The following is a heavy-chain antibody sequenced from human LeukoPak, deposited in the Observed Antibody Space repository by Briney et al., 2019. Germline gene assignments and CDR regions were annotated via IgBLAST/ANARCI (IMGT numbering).Heavy chain of an antibody. CDR2: ISGSGGST. V-gene: IGHV3-23*01. Sequence: PGGSLRLSCAASGFTFSSYAMSWVRQAPGKGLEWVSAISGSGGSTYYADSVKGRFTISRDNSKNTLYLQMNSLRAEDTAVYYCAKDPSSWYLRFFLNYFDYWGQGTLVTVSS. D-gene: IGHD6-13*01. CDR3: AKDPSSWYLRFFLNYFDY. CDR1: GFTFSSYA. J-gene: IGHJ4*02.